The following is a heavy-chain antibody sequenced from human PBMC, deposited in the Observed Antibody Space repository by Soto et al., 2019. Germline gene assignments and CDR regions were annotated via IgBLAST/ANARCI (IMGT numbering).Heavy chain of an antibody. CDR3: ARSVEVTGEQIDY. D-gene: IGHD2-8*02. Sequence: SETXSLTCSFSGGSIIGSYWSWIRQSPGKGLEWLGYVYYTGSTNYSPSLRSRVSISVDTSKNEFSLRLSSVTAADTAVYFCARSVEVTGEQIDYWGQGTQVTVSS. CDR1: GGSIIGSY. V-gene: IGHV4-59*01. CDR2: VYYTGST. J-gene: IGHJ4*02.